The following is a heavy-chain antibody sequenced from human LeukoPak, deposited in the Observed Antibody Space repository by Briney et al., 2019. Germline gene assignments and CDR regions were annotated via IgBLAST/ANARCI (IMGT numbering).Heavy chain of an antibody. Sequence: PSETLSLTCTVSGGSISSRSYYWGWIRQPPGKGLEWIGYIYYSGSTYYNPSLKSRVTISVDTSKNQFSLKLSSVTAADTAVYYCARRRATLDAFDIWGQGTMVTVSS. CDR2: IYYSGST. V-gene: IGHV4-31*03. J-gene: IGHJ3*02. CDR3: ARRRATLDAFDI. CDR1: GGSISSRSYY.